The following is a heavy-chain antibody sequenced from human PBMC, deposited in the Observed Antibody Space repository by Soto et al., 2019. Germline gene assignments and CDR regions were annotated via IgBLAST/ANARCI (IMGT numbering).Heavy chain of an antibody. CDR1: GFTFTNYW. V-gene: IGHV3-7*01. D-gene: IGHD3-16*01. CDR3: AFGGWYINH. Sequence: GGSLRLSRAASGFTFTNYWMSWVRQAPGKGLEWVANIKQDGSEKNYVDSVKGRFTISRDNAKNSLYLQMNSLRAEDTAVYYCAFGGWYINHWGQGVLVTVSS. CDR2: IKQDGSEK. J-gene: IGHJ4*02.